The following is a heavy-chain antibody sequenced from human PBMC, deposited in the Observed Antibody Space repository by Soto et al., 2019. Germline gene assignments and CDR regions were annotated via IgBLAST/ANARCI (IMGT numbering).Heavy chain of an antibody. CDR3: ARSGYSYGPNID. CDR1: RGSFSASR. V-gene: IGHV1-69*01. CDR2: IIPIIGTA. J-gene: IGHJ4*02. Sequence: QVQLVQSGAEVQKPGSSVKVSCRAARGSFSASRFSWVRQAPGQGLEWVGGIIPIIGTANYAPKVQDRVTMSADEATSAVYKAWSSLKSEDTAMYYWARSGYSYGPNIDWGQGTLVTVSS. D-gene: IGHD5-18*01.